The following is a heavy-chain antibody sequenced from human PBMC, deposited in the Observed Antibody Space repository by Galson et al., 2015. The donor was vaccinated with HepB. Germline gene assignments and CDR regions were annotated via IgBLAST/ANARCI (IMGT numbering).Heavy chain of an antibody. Sequence: SLRLSCAASGFTFNNAWMNWVRQAPGKGLEWVGRIKSKTDGGTTDYAAPVKGRFTISRGDSKNTLYLQMNSLKTEDTAVYYCATIGMGATTHVYYYYMDVWGKGTTVTVSS. CDR2: IKSKTDGGTT. CDR3: ATIGMGATTHVYYYYMDV. V-gene: IGHV3-15*07. J-gene: IGHJ6*03. D-gene: IGHD1-26*01. CDR1: GFTFNNAW.